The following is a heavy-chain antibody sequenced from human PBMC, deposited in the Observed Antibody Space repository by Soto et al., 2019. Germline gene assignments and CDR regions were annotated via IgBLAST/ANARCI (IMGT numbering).Heavy chain of an antibody. D-gene: IGHD1-26*01. CDR2: MNPNSGNT. Sequence: ASVKVSCKASGYTFTSYDINWVRQATGQGLEWMGWMNPNSGNTGYAQKFQGRVTMTRNTSISTAYMELSSLRSEDTAVYYCARGAVRKRYRVERNFDYWGQGTLVTVSS. CDR3: ARGAVRKRYRVERNFDY. V-gene: IGHV1-8*01. CDR1: GYTFTSYD. J-gene: IGHJ4*02.